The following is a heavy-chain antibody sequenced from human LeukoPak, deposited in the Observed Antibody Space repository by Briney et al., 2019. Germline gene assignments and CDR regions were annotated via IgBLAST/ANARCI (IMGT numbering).Heavy chain of an antibody. CDR2: IYYSGST. D-gene: IGHD3-22*01. V-gene: IGHV4-61*05. CDR3: ARSKWVVSYYDSSGPLYFDY. J-gene: IGHJ4*02. CDR1: GASISSSTYY. Sequence: PSETLSLTCTVSGASISSSTYYWGWIRQPPGKGLEWIGYIYYSGSTNYNPSLKSRVTISVDTSKNQFSLKLSSVTAADTAVYYCARSKWVVSYYDSSGPLYFDYWGQGTLVTVSS.